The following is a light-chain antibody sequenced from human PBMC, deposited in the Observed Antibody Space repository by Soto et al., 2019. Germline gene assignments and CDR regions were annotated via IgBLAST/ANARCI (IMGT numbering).Light chain of an antibody. CDR1: SSDVGSYNL. V-gene: IGLV2-23*02. J-gene: IGLJ2*01. CDR2: EVS. Sequence: QSALTQPASVSGSPGQSITISCIGTSSDVGSYNLVSWYQQHPGKAPKVLIYEVSERPSRVSNRFSGSKSGNTASLTISGLQAEDEAEYYCCSYAGSRTHVLFGGGTKLTVL. CDR3: CSYAGSRTHVL.